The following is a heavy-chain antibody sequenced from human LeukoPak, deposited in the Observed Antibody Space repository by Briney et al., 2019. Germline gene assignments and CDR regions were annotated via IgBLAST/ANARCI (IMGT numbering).Heavy chain of an antibody. V-gene: IGHV4-59*01. D-gene: IGHD5-18*01. Sequence: PSETLSLTCAVYGGSFSGYYWSWIRQPPGKGLGWIGYIYYSGSTNYNPSLKSRVTISVDTSKNQFSLKLSSVTAADTAVYYCARGLYSYGYGGYYYYMDVWGKGTTVTVSS. CDR3: ARGLYSYGYGGYYYYMDV. CDR1: GGSFSGYY. J-gene: IGHJ6*03. CDR2: IYYSGST.